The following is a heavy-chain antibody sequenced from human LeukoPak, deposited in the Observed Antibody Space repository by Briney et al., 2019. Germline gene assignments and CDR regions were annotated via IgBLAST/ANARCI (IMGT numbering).Heavy chain of an antibody. J-gene: IGHJ6*02. CDR1: GYTFTDYY. CDR2: INPNSGGT. Sequence: VASVKVSCKASGYTFTDYYMHWVRQAPGQGPEWMGWINPNSGGTNFAQKFQGRVTMTTDTSISTAYMEVSRLRSDDTAVYYCARVRIGQQLDKYYYYAMDVWGQGTTVTVSS. CDR3: ARVRIGQQLDKYYYYAMDV. D-gene: IGHD6-13*01. V-gene: IGHV1-2*02.